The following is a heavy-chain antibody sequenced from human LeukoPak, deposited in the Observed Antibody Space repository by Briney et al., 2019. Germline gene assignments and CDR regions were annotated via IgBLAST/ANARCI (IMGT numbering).Heavy chain of an antibody. CDR3: ARAGYGDSDFDY. Sequence: SETLSLTCTVSVYSISTSYYWGWFRQPPGKGLEWIGSIYHSGNTYYTPSLKSRVTISVDTSKNQFSLKLNSVTAADTAVYYCARAGYGDSDFDYWGQGTLVTVSS. CDR1: VYSISTSYY. CDR2: IYHSGNT. V-gene: IGHV4-38-2*02. J-gene: IGHJ4*02. D-gene: IGHD4-17*01.